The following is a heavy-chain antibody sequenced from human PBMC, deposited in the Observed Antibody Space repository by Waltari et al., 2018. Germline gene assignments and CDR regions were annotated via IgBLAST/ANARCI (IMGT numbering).Heavy chain of an antibody. D-gene: IGHD3-16*01. CDR1: GFPFSTYV. J-gene: IGHJ4*02. Sequence: EVQLLESGGGLVQPGGSLGISCAASGFPFSTYVMNWVRQAPGKGLEWFSSISDAGGIINYADSVKGRFTISRDNSKNTLYLQMNSLRAEDTAVYYCARASGVDCWGQGTLVTISS. CDR2: ISDAGGII. CDR3: ARASGVDC. V-gene: IGHV3-23*01.